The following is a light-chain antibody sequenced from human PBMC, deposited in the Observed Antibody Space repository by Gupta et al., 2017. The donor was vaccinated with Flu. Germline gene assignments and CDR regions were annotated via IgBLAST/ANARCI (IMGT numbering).Light chain of an antibody. CDR3: MQGSRWPWA. J-gene: IGKJ1*01. CDR1: QSLVYSDGNIY. V-gene: IGKV2-30*01. Sequence: VVMTQSPLSLPVALGQPASISCRSSQSLVYSDGNIYLHWFQQRPGQSPRRLIYQVSHRESGVPDRFSGSGSGTDFTLKISRVEAEDVGVYYCMQGSRWPWAFGQGTKVEI. CDR2: QVS.